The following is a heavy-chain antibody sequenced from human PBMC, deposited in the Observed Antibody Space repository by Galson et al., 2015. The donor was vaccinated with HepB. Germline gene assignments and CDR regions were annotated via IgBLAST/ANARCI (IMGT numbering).Heavy chain of an antibody. CDR3: ARVVGYCSGGSCYGYYYYGMDV. CDR1: GGTFSSYA. V-gene: IGHV1-69*04. CDR2: IIPILGIA. J-gene: IGHJ6*02. Sequence: SVKVSCKASGGTFSSYAISWVRQAPGQGLEWMGRIIPILGIANYAQKFQGRVTITADKSTSTAYMELSSLRSEDTAVYYCARVVGYCSGGSCYGYYYYGMDVWGQGTTVTVSS. D-gene: IGHD2-15*01.